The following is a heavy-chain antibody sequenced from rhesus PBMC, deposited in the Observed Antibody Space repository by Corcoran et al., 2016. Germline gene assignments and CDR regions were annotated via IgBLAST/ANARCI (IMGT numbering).Heavy chain of an antibody. D-gene: IGHD5-12*01. J-gene: IGHJ4*01. CDR1: GYTSTHHY. V-gene: IGHV1-111*02. CDR2: LYPVDGEA. CDR3: ARVRYSYSFDY. Sequence: EVQLVQSGAEVKKPGASVQISCKASGYTSTHHYLPWAREALGKGLGWMRRLYPVDGEAIPAQKFKDRVTITADTSTDTAYMELSILRSEDTAVYYCARVRYSYSFDYWGQGVLVTVSS.